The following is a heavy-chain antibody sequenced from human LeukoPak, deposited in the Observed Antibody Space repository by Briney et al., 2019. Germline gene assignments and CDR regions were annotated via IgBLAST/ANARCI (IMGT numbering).Heavy chain of an antibody. D-gene: IGHD1-26*01. J-gene: IGHJ5*02. V-gene: IGHV1-18*01. CDR1: GYTFNSYG. CDR3: ARLIPQKWELPGKWFDP. CDR2: VSAYNGHT. Sequence: VSVKVSCKASGYTFNSYGISWVRQAPGQGLEWMGWVSAYNGHTNYAQKFQGRVTMTTDTSTSTASMELRSLRSDDTAVYYCARLIPQKWELPGKWFDPWGQGTLVTVSS.